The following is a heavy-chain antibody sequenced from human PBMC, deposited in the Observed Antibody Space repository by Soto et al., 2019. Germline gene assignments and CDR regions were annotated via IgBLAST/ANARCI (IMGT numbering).Heavy chain of an antibody. D-gene: IGHD3-16*02. CDR3: ARVTYGAGLGELSFDY. J-gene: IGHJ4*02. CDR2: IYYSGST. V-gene: IGHV4-59*01. CDR1: GGSISSYY. Sequence: SETLSLTCTVSGGSISSYYWSWIRQPPGKGLEWIGYIYYSGSTNYNPSLKSRVTISVDTSKNQFSLKLSSVTAADTAVYYWARVTYGAGLGELSFDYWGQGTLVTVSS.